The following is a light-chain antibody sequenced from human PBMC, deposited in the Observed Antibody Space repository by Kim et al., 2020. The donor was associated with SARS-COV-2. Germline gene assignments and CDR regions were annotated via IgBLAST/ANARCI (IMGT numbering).Light chain of an antibody. CDR2: VAS. Sequence: LAPGESATLSCRGSQSVSKSYLAWYQQKPGQAPRLLIYVASSRATGIPDRFSGSGSGTDFTLTISRLEPEDFAVYYCQQYGSSPYTFGQGTKLEIK. CDR1: QSVSKSY. CDR3: QQYGSSPYT. V-gene: IGKV3-20*01. J-gene: IGKJ2*01.